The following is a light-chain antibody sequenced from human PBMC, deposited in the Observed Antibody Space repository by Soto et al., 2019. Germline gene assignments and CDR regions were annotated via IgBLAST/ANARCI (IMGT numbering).Light chain of an antibody. CDR3: CSYTSSDTPV. J-gene: IGLJ2*01. V-gene: IGLV2-14*01. CDR2: EVS. CDR1: SDDVGGYAY. Sequence: QSVLTQPASVSGSPGQTITISCTGTSDDVGGYAYVSWYQQYPGKVPKLVISEVSNRPSGVSHRFSGSRSGNTASLTISGLQAEDEADYHCCSYTSSDTPVFGGGTKVTVL.